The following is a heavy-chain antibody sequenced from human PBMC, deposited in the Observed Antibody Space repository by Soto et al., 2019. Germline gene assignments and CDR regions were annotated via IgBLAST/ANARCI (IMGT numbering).Heavy chain of an antibody. J-gene: IGHJ5*02. CDR2: INSDGSST. Sequence: PGGSLRLSCAASGFTFSSYWMHWVRQAPGKGLVWVSRINSDGSSTSYADSVKGRFTISRDNAKNTLYLQMNSLRAEDTAVYYCAKPNPGKYNWFDPWGQGTLVTVSS. CDR3: AKPNPGKYNWFDP. V-gene: IGHV3-74*01. CDR1: GFTFSSYW.